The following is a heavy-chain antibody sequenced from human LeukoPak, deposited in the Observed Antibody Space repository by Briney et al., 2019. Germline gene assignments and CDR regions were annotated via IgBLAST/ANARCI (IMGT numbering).Heavy chain of an antibody. Sequence: PSETLSLTCTVSGDSITSSSYYWAWIRQPPGKGLEWIGNIYHSGSTNYNPSLKSRVTMSVDTSKNQFSLKLSSVTAADTAVYYCAGYDSSGYYYGYDAFDIWGQGTRVTVSS. CDR1: GDSITSSSYY. J-gene: IGHJ3*02. D-gene: IGHD3-22*01. V-gene: IGHV4-39*07. CDR2: IYHSGST. CDR3: AGYDSSGYYYGYDAFDI.